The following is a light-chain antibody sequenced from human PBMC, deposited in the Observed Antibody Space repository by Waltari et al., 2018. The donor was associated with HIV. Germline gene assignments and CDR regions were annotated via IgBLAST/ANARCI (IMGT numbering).Light chain of an antibody. CDR1: SSNIGSNY. Sequence: QSVLTQPPSASGTPGQRVTISCSGSSSNIGSNYGYWYQQLPGTAPKLLIYRNNQRPSGVPDRFSGSKSGTSASLAISGIRSEDEADYYCAAWDDSLSGLVFGGGTKVTVL. V-gene: IGLV1-47*01. CDR3: AAWDDSLSGLV. CDR2: RNN. J-gene: IGLJ3*02.